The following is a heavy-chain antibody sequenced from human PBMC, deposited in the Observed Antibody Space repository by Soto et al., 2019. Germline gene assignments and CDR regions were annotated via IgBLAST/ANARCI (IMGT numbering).Heavy chain of an antibody. CDR2: IIPIFGTA. Sequence: SVKVSFKASGGTFSSYAISWLRQAPGQGLEWMGGIIPIFGTANYAQKFQGRVTITADESTSTAYMELSSLRSEDTAVYYCAREAYTAGYYYGMDVWGQGTTVTV. D-gene: IGHD5-18*01. CDR1: GGTFSSYA. J-gene: IGHJ6*02. V-gene: IGHV1-69*13. CDR3: AREAYTAGYYYGMDV.